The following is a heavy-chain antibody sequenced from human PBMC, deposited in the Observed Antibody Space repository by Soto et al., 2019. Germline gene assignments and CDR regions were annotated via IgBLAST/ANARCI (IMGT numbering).Heavy chain of an antibody. CDR2: ISYDGNNK. CDR3: ARAECDGGSCYTLVGLRYGMDV. J-gene: IGHJ6*02. D-gene: IGHD2-15*01. V-gene: IGHV3-30-3*01. CDR1: GFTFSSYA. Sequence: QVQLVESGGGVVQPGRSLRLSCAASGFTFSSYAMYWVRQAPGKGLEWVAVISYDGNNKYYADSVKGRFTISRDNSKNTLYLQMNSLRAEATAVYYCARAECDGGSCYTLVGLRYGMDVWGQGTTVTVSS.